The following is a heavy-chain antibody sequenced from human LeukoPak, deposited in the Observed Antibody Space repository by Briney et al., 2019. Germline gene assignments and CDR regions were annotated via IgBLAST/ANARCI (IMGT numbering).Heavy chain of an antibody. V-gene: IGHV3-53*01. CDR3: AGTKNIAAAGRLDY. D-gene: IGHD6-13*01. CDR1: GFTVSTNY. Sequence: GGSLRLSCAASGFTVSTNYMDWVRQAPGKGLEWVSVLYSVGDTYYGDSVKGRFTISRDNSKNTLYLKMNSLRAEDTAVYYCAGTKNIAAAGRLDYWGQGTLVTVSS. J-gene: IGHJ4*02. CDR2: LYSVGDT.